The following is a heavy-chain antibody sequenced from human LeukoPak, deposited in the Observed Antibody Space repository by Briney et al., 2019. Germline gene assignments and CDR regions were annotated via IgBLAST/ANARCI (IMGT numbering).Heavy chain of an antibody. Sequence: SETPSLTCAVSGGAFSGYFWSWIRQSPGKGLEWIGEIHNSGTTNCNPSLNSRVTISEDTSKNQFYLNLSSVTAADTAVYYCARRYYYNLGSFPFDFWGQGTLVTVSS. CDR1: GGAFSGYF. D-gene: IGHD3-10*01. CDR2: IHNSGTT. CDR3: ARRYYYNLGSFPFDF. J-gene: IGHJ4*02. V-gene: IGHV4-34*01.